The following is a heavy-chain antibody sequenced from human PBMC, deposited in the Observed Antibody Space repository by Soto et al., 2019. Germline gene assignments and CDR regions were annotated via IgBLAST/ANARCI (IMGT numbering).Heavy chain of an antibody. V-gene: IGHV3-33*01. CDR3: ARDPHGSSSLDY. D-gene: IGHD6-13*01. J-gene: IGHJ4*02. Sequence: GGSLRLSCAASGFTFSSYGMHWVRQAPGKGLEWVAVIWYDGSNKYYADSVKGRFTISRDNSKNTLYLQMNSLGAEDTAVYYCARDPHGSSSLDYWGQGTLVTVSS. CDR2: IWYDGSNK. CDR1: GFTFSSYG.